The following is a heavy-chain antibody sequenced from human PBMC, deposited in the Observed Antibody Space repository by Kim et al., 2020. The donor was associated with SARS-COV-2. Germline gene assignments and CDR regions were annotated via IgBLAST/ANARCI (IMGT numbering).Heavy chain of an antibody. CDR1: GFTFSSYW. Sequence: GGSLRLSCAASGFTFSSYWMHWVRQAPGKGLVWVSRINSDGSSTSYADSVKGRFTISRDNAKNTLYLQMNSLRAEDTAVYYCARAHRGWSRGLYDYWGQGTLVTVSS. V-gene: IGHV3-74*01. D-gene: IGHD2-15*01. CDR2: INSDGSST. CDR3: ARAHRGWSRGLYDY. J-gene: IGHJ4*02.